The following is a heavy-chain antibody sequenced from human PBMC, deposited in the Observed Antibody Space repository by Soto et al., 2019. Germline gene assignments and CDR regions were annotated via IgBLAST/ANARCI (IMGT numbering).Heavy chain of an antibody. J-gene: IGHJ6*02. CDR1: GYTFTSYG. CDR2: ISAYNGNT. V-gene: IGHV1-18*04. D-gene: IGHD5-12*01. Sequence: ASVKVSCKASGYTFTSYGISWVRQAPGQGLEWMGWISAYNGNTNYAQKLQGRVTMTTDTSTSTAYMELRSLRSDDTAVYYCARDRAHVDIVATATYYYYGMDVWRQGTTVTVSS. CDR3: ARDRAHVDIVATATYYYYGMDV.